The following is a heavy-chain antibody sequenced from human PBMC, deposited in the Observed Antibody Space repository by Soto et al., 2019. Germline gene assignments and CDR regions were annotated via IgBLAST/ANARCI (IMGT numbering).Heavy chain of an antibody. J-gene: IGHJ3*02. D-gene: IGHD3-22*01. CDR3: ARVANYYDSSGYHDAFDI. CDR2: INAGYGNT. CDR1: GYTFSSYA. V-gene: IGHV1-3*01. Sequence: ASVKVSCKASGYTFSSYAMHWVRQAPGQRLEWMGWINAGYGNTKSSQKFQDRVTISRDTSASTAYMELTSLRSEDTAVYYCARVANYYDSSGYHDAFDIWGQGTMVTVSS.